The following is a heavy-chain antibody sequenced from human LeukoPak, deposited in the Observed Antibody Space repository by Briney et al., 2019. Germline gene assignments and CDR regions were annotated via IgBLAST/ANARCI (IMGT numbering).Heavy chain of an antibody. V-gene: IGHV3-30*04. Sequence: GSLRLSCAASGFTFSSYAMHWVRQAPGKGLEWVAVISYDGSNKYYADSVKGRFTISRDNSKNTLYLQMNSLRAEDTAVYYCAGGIGPFDYWGQGTLVTVSS. CDR1: GFTFSSYA. D-gene: IGHD3/OR15-3a*01. CDR2: ISYDGSNK. J-gene: IGHJ4*02. CDR3: AGGIGPFDY.